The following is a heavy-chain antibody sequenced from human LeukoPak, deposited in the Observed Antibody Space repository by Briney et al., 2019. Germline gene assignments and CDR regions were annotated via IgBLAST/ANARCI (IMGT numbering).Heavy chain of an antibody. Sequence: GGSLRLSCAASGFTFSSYWMNWVRQAPGKGLVWVSRIASDGSSTTYADSVKGRFTISRDNSKITLYLQMNSLRAEDTAVYYCAKSYNGYESKPDYWGQGTLVTVSS. CDR1: GFTFSSYW. J-gene: IGHJ4*02. D-gene: IGHD5-12*01. CDR3: AKSYNGYESKPDY. V-gene: IGHV3-74*01. CDR2: IASDGSST.